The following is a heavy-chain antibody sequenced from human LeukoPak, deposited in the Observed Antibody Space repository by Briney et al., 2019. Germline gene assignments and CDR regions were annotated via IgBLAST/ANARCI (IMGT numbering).Heavy chain of an antibody. D-gene: IGHD3/OR15-3a*01. Sequence: GGSLRLSCAASGFTFSTYPMNWVRQAPGKGLEWVSTISGSGGSTYYADSVKGRFTISRDNSKNTLYLQMNRLRADDTAIYYCAKERTQTSSFDCWGQGTLVTVSS. V-gene: IGHV3-23*01. CDR1: GFTFSTYP. CDR2: ISGSGGST. J-gene: IGHJ4*02. CDR3: AKERTQTSSFDC.